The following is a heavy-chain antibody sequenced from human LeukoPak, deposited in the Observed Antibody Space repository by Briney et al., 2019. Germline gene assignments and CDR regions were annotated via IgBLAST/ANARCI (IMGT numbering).Heavy chain of an antibody. V-gene: IGHV3-74*01. CDR3: ARDAAYYYDSSGYPTPLDY. J-gene: IGHJ4*02. CDR2: INGGGSST. D-gene: IGHD3-22*01. Sequence: GGSLRLSCAASGFTFSSYWMHWVRQAPGKGLVWVSRINGGGSSTAYADSVKGRFTISRDNAKNTLYLQMNSLRAEDTAVYYCARDAAYYYDSSGYPTPLDYWGQGTLVTVSS. CDR1: GFTFSSYW.